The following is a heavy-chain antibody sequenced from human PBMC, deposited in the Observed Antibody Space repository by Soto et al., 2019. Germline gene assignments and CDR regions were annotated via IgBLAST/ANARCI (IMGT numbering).Heavy chain of an antibody. Sequence: QLQLQESGSGLVKPSQTLSLTCAVSGGSISSGGYSWSWIRQPPGKGLEWIGYIYHSGSTYYNPSLKSRVTISVDRSKNQFSLKLSSVTAADTAVYYCARGGVDTAMVGGYYYYYGMDVWGQGTTVTVSS. CDR3: ARGGVDTAMVGGYYYYYGMDV. D-gene: IGHD5-18*01. V-gene: IGHV4-30-2*01. CDR2: IYHSGST. CDR1: GGSISSGGYS. J-gene: IGHJ6*02.